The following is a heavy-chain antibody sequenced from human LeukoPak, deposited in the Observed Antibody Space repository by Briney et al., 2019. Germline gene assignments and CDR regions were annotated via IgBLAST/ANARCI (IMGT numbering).Heavy chain of an antibody. CDR3: ASSNYYDSSGYNYYYYMDV. CDR1: GFTFTTYW. Sequence: GGSLRLSCAASGFTFTTYWMSWVRQLPGKGLEWVANINQDGTEKYYVDSVKGRFTISRDNAKNSLYLQMNSLRAEDTAVYYCASSNYYDSSGYNYYYYMDVWGKGTTVTVSS. CDR2: INQDGTEK. V-gene: IGHV3-7*01. D-gene: IGHD3-22*01. J-gene: IGHJ6*03.